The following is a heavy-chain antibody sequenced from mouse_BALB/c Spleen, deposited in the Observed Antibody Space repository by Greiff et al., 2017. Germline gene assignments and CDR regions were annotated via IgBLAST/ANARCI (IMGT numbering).Heavy chain of an antibody. CDR1: GFTFTDYY. Sequence: EVHLVESGGGLVQPGGSLRLSCATSGFTFTDYYMSWVRQPPGKALEWLGFIRNKANGYTTEYSASVKGRFTISRDNSQSILYLQMNTLRAEDSATYYCARVNYYGSSRDAMDYWGQGTSVTVSS. CDR3: ARVNYYGSSRDAMDY. V-gene: IGHV7-3*02. CDR2: IRNKANGYTT. D-gene: IGHD1-1*01. J-gene: IGHJ4*01.